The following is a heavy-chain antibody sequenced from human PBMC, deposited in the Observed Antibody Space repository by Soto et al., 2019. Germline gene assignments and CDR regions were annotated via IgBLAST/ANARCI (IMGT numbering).Heavy chain of an antibody. Sequence: GGSLRLSCAASGFTFSNAWINWVRQAPGKGLEWVSAISGSGGSTYYADSVKGRFTISRDNSKNTLYLQMNSLRAEDTAVYYCAKDGIAAQPLDYWGQGTLVTVSS. V-gene: IGHV3-23*01. CDR3: AKDGIAAQPLDY. D-gene: IGHD6-13*01. CDR2: ISGSGGST. J-gene: IGHJ4*02. CDR1: GFTFSNAW.